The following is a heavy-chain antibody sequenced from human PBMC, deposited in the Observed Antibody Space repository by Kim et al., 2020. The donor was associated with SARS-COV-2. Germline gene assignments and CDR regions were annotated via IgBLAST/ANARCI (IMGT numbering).Heavy chain of an antibody. CDR3: ARDNYDSSDYYFDC. V-gene: IGHV4-30-2*01. CDR1: GGSISSGGYS. J-gene: IGHJ4*02. Sequence: SETLSLTCAVSGGSISSGGYSWSWIRQPPGKGLEWIGYIYHSGSTYYNPSLKSRVTISVDRSKNQFSLKLSSVTAADTAVYYCARDNYDSSDYYFDCWGQGTLVTVSS. D-gene: IGHD3-22*01. CDR2: IYHSGST.